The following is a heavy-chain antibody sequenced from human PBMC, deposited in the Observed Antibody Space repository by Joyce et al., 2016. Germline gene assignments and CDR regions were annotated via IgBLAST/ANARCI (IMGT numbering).Heavy chain of an antibody. CDR1: GSIFSGYA. CDR2: ISYDGPNK. V-gene: IGHV3-30*04. CDR3: ARRSGIPAGRRPGAFDM. D-gene: IGHD6-13*01. J-gene: IGHJ3*02. Sequence: QEQLEESGGGVVQPGTSLRISCTASGSIFSGYAMNWVRQAPGKGLEWVAIISYDGPNKFSADSVRGRFTISRDNYKNTLFLQMNSLTIEDAGVYYCARRSGIPAGRRPGAFDMWGQGTVVTVSS.